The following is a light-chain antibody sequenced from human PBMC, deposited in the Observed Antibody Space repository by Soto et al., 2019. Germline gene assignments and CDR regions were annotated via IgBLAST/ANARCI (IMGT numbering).Light chain of an antibody. Sequence: DIQMTQSPSSLSAQNAERVTITCRASQSIKNYLNWYQHKPGSAPKLLIFGASNLESGVPSRFSGSGSGTEFTLSISSLQPEDFATYYCQQGYSTTLNTFSHVTRPEI. CDR3: QQGYSTTLNT. J-gene: IGKJ5*01. CDR1: QSIKNY. V-gene: IGKV1-39*01. CDR2: GAS.